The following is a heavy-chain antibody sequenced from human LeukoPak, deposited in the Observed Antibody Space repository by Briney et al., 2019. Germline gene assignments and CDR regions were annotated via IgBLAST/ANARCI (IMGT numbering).Heavy chain of an antibody. J-gene: IGHJ4*02. CDR2: IYPGDSDT. Sequence: VEALNTYCHCSGYTLNTYWIVRVRQIPGKGLESMGLIYPGDSDTRYSPSFQGQVTISADKSINTAYLQWGSLKASDTAMYYCASLLLGYCTGTTCPFDYWGQGTLVTVSS. CDR3: ASLLLGYCTGTTCPFDY. D-gene: IGHD2-8*02. CDR1: GYTLNTYW. V-gene: IGHV5-51*01.